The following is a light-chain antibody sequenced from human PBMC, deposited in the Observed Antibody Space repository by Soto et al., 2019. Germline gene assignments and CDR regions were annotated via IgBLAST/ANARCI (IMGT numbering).Light chain of an antibody. CDR3: SSYRTSNTRQIV. J-gene: IGLJ1*01. Sequence: QSVLTQPASVSGSPGQSITISCTGTSSDVGGYNYVSWYQHHPGKAPKLMIYEVSNRPSGVSNRFSGSKSGNTASLSSSGLQPEDEADYYCSSYRTSNTRQIVCGTGTKVTVL. CDR2: EVS. CDR1: SSDVGGYNY. V-gene: IGLV2-14*01.